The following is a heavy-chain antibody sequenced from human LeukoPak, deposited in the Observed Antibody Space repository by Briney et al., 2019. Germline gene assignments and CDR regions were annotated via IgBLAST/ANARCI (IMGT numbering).Heavy chain of an antibody. CDR2: INHSGST. D-gene: IGHD5-18*01. Sequence: SETLSPTCAVYGGSFSGYYWSWIRQPPGKGLEWIGEINHSGSTNYNPSLKSRVTISVDTSKNQFSLKLSSVTAADTAVYYCARGSVDTAMGDFDYWGQGTLVTVSS. V-gene: IGHV4-34*01. CDR1: GGSFSGYY. CDR3: ARGSVDTAMGDFDY. J-gene: IGHJ4*02.